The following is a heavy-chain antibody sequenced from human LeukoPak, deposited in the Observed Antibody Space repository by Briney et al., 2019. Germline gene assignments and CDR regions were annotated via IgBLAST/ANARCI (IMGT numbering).Heavy chain of an antibody. CDR2: ISYDGSNK. J-gene: IGHJ5*02. D-gene: IGHD2-2*01. V-gene: IGHV3-30*04. CDR1: GFTFSSYA. CDR3: AKVRCSGSSCSPNWFDP. Sequence: PGGSLRLSCAASGFTFSSYAMHWVRQAPGKGLEWVAVISYDGSNKYYADSVKGRFTISRDNSKNTLYLQMNSLRAEDTAVYYCAKVRCSGSSCSPNWFDPWGQGTLVTVSS.